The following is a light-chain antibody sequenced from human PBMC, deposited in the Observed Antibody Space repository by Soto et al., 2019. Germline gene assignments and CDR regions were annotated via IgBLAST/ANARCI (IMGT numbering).Light chain of an antibody. Sequence: QSALTQPASVSGSPGQSITISCTGTSSDVGSYNPVSWYQQHPGKAPKLMIYEGSKRPSGVSNRFSGSKSGNTAYLTISGLQAEDEADYYCCSYAGSSTLVFGGGTKLTAL. CDR3: CSYAGSSTLV. CDR2: EGS. J-gene: IGLJ2*01. V-gene: IGLV2-23*01. CDR1: SSDVGSYNP.